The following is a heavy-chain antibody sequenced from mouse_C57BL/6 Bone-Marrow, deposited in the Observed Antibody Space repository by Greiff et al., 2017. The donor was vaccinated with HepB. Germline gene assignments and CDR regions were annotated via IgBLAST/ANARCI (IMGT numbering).Heavy chain of an antibody. D-gene: IGHD1-1*01. J-gene: IGHJ4*01. CDR1: GYTFTSYW. CDR2: IHPNSGST. V-gene: IGHV1-64*01. CDR3: ARGGGSSHYYAMDY. Sequence: VQLQQPGAELVKPGASVKLSCKASGYTFTSYWLHWVKQRPGQGLEWIGMIHPNSGSTNYNEKFKSKATLTVDKSSSTAYMQLSSLTSEDSAVYYCARGGGSSHYYAMDYWGQGTSVTVSS.